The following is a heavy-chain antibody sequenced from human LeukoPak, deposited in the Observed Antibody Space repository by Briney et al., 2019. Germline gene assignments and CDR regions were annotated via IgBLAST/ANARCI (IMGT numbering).Heavy chain of an antibody. Sequence: GESLKISCKGSGYSFTSYWIGWVRQMPGKGLEWMGIIFPGDSDTRYSPSFQGQVTISADKSISTAYLQWSSLKASDTAMYYCARHGVVVPAAPTLGYYYYMDVWGKGTTVTISS. CDR3: ARHGVVVPAAPTLGYYYYMDV. CDR2: IFPGDSDT. CDR1: GYSFTSYW. V-gene: IGHV5-51*01. J-gene: IGHJ6*03. D-gene: IGHD2-2*01.